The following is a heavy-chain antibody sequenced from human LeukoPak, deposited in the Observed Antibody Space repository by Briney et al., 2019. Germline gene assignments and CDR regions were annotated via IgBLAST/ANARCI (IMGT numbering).Heavy chain of an antibody. V-gene: IGHV4-39*01. J-gene: IGHJ4*02. CDR2: IYYSGSA. D-gene: IGHD6-13*01. Sequence: SETLSLTCTVSGGSISSSSYYWGWIRQPPGKGLEWIGSIYYSGSAYYNPSLKSRVTLSVDTSKNQFSLKLSSVTAADTAVYYCARNPAGPDYWGQGTLVTVSS. CDR3: ARNPAGPDY. CDR1: GGSISSSSYY.